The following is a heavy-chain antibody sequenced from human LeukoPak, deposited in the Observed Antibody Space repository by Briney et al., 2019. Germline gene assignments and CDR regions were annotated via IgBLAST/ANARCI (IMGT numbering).Heavy chain of an antibody. CDR3: ARVHCSGGACFSDFDY. V-gene: IGHV3-7*04. CDR1: GFIFSNYW. Sequence: GGSLRLSCAASGFIFSNYWMSWVRQAPGKGLEWVANINQDGSDQYSVDSVKGRFTISRDNAKSSLYLQMDGLRAEDTAVYYCARVHCSGGACFSDFDYWGQGTLVTVSS. J-gene: IGHJ4*02. CDR2: INQDGSDQ. D-gene: IGHD2-15*01.